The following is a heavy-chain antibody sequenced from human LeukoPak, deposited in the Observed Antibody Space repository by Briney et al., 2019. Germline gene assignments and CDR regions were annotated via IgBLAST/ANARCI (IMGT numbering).Heavy chain of an antibody. D-gene: IGHD3/OR15-3a*01. CDR3: ARDLGDWSTSQIDY. V-gene: IGHV3-72*01. J-gene: IGHJ4*02. CDR1: GFTFGDHY. CDR2: VRKKVNGYTT. Sequence: GGSLRLSCATSGFTFGDHYMDWVRQAPGKGLEWVGRVRKKVNGYTTEYAASVKGRFTVSRDDSETSAFLQMNSLRTEDTAIYYCARDLGDWSTSQIDYWGQGTLVAVSS.